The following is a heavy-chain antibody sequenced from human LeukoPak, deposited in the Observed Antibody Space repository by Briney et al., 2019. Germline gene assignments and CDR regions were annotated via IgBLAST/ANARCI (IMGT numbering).Heavy chain of an antibody. CDR1: GYSISSGYY. J-gene: IGHJ2*01. V-gene: IGHV4-38-2*01. Sequence: SETLSPTCAVSGYSISSGYYWGWIRQPPGQGLEWIGSIYHSGSTYYNPSLKSRVTISVDTSKNQFSLKLSSVTAADTAVYYCARPSSTSFYWYFDLWGRGTLVTVSS. CDR2: IYHSGST. D-gene: IGHD2-2*01. CDR3: ARPSSTSFYWYFDL.